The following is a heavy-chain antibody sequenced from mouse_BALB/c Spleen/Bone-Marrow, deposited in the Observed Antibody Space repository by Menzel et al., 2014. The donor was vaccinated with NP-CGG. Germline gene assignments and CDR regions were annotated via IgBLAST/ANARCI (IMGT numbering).Heavy chain of an antibody. CDR3: ARGVQYDIHWFFDG. J-gene: IGHJ1*01. V-gene: IGHV7-3*02. D-gene: IGHD2-10*02. CDR2: IRNKANGYTT. CDR1: GFTFTDYY. Sequence: DVMLVESGGGLLQPGGSLRLSCATSGFTFTDYYMSWVRQPPGKALEWLGFIRNKANGYTTEYSASVRGRFPISRDNSQSITHLKMNTLRAEDSATYCGARGVQYDIHWFFDGWGAGTTVTVSS.